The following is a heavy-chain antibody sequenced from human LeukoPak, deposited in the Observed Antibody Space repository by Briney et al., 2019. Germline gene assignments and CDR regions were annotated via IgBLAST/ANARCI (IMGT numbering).Heavy chain of an antibody. V-gene: IGHV3-9*01. CDR3: AKDIDYYGSGSQGY. J-gene: IGHJ4*02. Sequence: GGSLRLSCAASGFNFDDFAMHWVRQAPGKGLEWVSGISWNGGNIDYVDSVKGRFTISRDNAKNSLYLQMNSLRAEDTALYYCAKDIDYYGSGSQGYWGQGTLVTVSS. CDR2: ISWNGGNI. CDR1: GFNFDDFA. D-gene: IGHD3-10*01.